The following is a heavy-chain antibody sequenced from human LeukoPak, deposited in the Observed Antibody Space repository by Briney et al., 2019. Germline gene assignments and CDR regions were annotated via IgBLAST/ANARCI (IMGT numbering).Heavy chain of an antibody. CDR1: GFTFSSYA. CDR2: ISGSGGST. Sequence: GGSLRVYCAASGFTFSSYAMSWVRQAPGKGLEWVSAISGSGGSTYYADSVKGRFTISRDNSKNTLYLQMNSLRAEDTAVYYCAKEVRYSSGWYSDYWGQGTLVTVSS. J-gene: IGHJ4*02. V-gene: IGHV3-23*01. D-gene: IGHD6-19*01. CDR3: AKEVRYSSGWYSDY.